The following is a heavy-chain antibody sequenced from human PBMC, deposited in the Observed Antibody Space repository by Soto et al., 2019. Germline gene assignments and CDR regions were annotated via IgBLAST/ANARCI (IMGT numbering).Heavy chain of an antibody. D-gene: IGHD3-22*01. Sequence: GASVKVSCKASGYTFTGYYMHWARQAPGQGLEWMGWINPNSGGTNYAQKFQGWVTMTRDTSISTAYMELSRLRSDDTAVYYCARVEGDYYNARINYGMDVWGQGTTVTVSS. V-gene: IGHV1-2*04. CDR3: ARVEGDYYNARINYGMDV. CDR1: GYTFTGYY. CDR2: INPNSGGT. J-gene: IGHJ6*02.